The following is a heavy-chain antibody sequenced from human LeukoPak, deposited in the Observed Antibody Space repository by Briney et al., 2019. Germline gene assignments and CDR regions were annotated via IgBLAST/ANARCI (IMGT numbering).Heavy chain of an antibody. J-gene: IGHJ4*02. V-gene: IGHV1-18*01. CDR3: ARVLRHDFGSAYYFDY. Sequence: GASVKVSCKACGYTFNSYDIRCVRQAPGQGLEWMAWISTYNGNTNYALKVQGRATMTTDTSTSTAYMELRSLRSDDTAVYYCARVLRHDFGSAYYFDYWGQGTLVTVSS. D-gene: IGHD3-3*01. CDR2: ISTYNGNT. CDR1: GYTFNSYD.